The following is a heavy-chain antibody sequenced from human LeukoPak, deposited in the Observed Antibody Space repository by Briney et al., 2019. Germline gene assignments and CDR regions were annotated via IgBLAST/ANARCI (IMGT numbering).Heavy chain of an antibody. J-gene: IGHJ4*02. Sequence: SETLSLTCTVSGGSISSSSYYWSWIRQPPGKGLEWIGYIYYSGRTNYNPSLKSRVTISVDTSRNQFSLTLSSVTAADTAVYYCARGQKYRNGYTVTELGSGYFDYWGQGTLVTVSS. D-gene: IGHD5-18*01. V-gene: IGHV4-61*01. CDR2: IYYSGRT. CDR1: GGSISSSSYY. CDR3: ARGQKYRNGYTVTELGSGYFDY.